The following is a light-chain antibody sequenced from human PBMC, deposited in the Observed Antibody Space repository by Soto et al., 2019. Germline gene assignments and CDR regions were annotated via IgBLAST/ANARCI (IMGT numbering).Light chain of an antibody. CDR2: KAS. V-gene: IGKV1-5*03. J-gene: IGKJ1*01. CDR3: QQYSTFPWT. Sequence: DIQLTHSPTTLSASIGDRVTITCRASQSIGSWLAWYQQRPGKAPNVLIYKASNLERGVPSRFIGSGSETEFTLTISSLQPEDFATYYCQQYSTFPWTFGQGTKVEL. CDR1: QSIGSW.